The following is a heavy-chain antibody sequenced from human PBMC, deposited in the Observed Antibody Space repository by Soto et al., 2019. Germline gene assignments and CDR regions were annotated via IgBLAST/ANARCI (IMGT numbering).Heavy chain of an antibody. Sequence: ASVKVSCKASGYTFSSYNIYWVRQAKGQGLEWMGWMNPNSGDKGYAQKFLDRITMTRDTTIRTAYLELSGLTSEDTAVYYCARGGRYLEWFHWFDPWGQGKLAPVSS. CDR3: ARGGRYLEWFHWFDP. D-gene: IGHD3-3*01. V-gene: IGHV1-8*01. CDR2: MNPNSGDK. CDR1: GYTFSSYN. J-gene: IGHJ5*02.